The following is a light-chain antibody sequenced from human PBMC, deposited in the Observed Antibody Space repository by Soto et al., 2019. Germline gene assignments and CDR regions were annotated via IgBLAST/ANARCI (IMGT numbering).Light chain of an antibody. Sequence: DIQMTQSPSSLSASVGDRVTITCRTSQTITSYLNWYQHKPGRAPKFLIYAASSLQTGVPSRFSCSGSGTDFTLTISSLQPEDVATYYCQQSYEIPYTFGQGTKLEIK. CDR3: QQSYEIPYT. CDR1: QTITSY. CDR2: AAS. J-gene: IGKJ2*01. V-gene: IGKV1-39*01.